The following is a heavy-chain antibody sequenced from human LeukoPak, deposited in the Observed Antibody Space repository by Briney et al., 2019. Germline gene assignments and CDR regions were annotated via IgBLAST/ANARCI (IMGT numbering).Heavy chain of an antibody. CDR2: IYYSGST. J-gene: IGHJ5*02. CDR3: ARRIDYHDSSGPNWFDP. D-gene: IGHD3-22*01. Sequence: SETLSLTCTVSGGSISSSSYYWGWIRQPPGKGLEWIGSIYYSGSTYYNPSLKSRVTISVDTSKNQFSLKLSSVTAADTAVYYCARRIDYHDSSGPNWFDPWGQGTLVTVSS. V-gene: IGHV4-39*01. CDR1: GGSISSSSYY.